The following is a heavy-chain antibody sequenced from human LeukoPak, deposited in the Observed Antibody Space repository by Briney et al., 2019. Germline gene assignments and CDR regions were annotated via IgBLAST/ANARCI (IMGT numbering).Heavy chain of an antibody. Sequence: GGSLRLSCAASGFTFSSYEMNWVRQAPGKGLEWVSSISSSSSYIYYADSVKGRFTISRDNAKNSLYLQMNSLRAEDTAVYYCARDTGTYYSNYVGYFDYWGQGTLVTVSS. V-gene: IGHV3-21*01. D-gene: IGHD4-11*01. J-gene: IGHJ4*02. CDR2: ISSSSSYI. CDR3: ARDTGTYYSNYVGYFDY. CDR1: GFTFSSYE.